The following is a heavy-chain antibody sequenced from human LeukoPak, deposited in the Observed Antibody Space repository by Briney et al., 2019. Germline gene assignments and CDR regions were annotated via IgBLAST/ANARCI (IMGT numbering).Heavy chain of an antibody. Sequence: SVKVSCKASGGTFSSYAISWVRQAPGQGLEWMGGIIPIFGTANYAQKFQGRVTITADESTSTAYMELSSLRSEDTAVYYCANYPVQLLVFEKGFDYWGQGTLVTVSS. CDR1: GGTFSSYA. J-gene: IGHJ4*02. D-gene: IGHD6-19*01. V-gene: IGHV1-69*13. CDR3: ANYPVQLLVFEKGFDY. CDR2: IIPIFGTA.